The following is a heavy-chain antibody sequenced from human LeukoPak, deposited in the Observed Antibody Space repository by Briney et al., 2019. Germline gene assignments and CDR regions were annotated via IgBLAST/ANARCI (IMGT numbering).Heavy chain of an antibody. CDR1: GGTFTSYA. CDR3: ARGEIVVVPAAMGDYYGMDV. CDR2: IIPIFGTG. V-gene: IGHV1-69*01. J-gene: IGHJ6*04. Sequence: SVTVSCTASGGTFTSYAISWVRQAPGQGLEWMGGIIPIFGTGNYAQKFQGRVTITADESTSTAYMELSSLRSEDTAVYYCARGEIVVVPAAMGDYYGMDVCGKGATVSVSS. D-gene: IGHD2-2*01.